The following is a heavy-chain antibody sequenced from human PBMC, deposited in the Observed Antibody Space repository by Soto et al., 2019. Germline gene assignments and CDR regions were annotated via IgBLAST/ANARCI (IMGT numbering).Heavy chain of an antibody. CDR1: GYTFTSYY. CDR3: VRALWFGELYFDY. CDR2: INPSGGST. Sequence: QVQLVQSGAEVKKPGASVKVSCKASGYTFTSYYMHWVRQAPGQGLEWMGIINPSGGSTSYAQKFQGRVTMTRDTSTSTVYIELSSLRSEDTAVYYCVRALWFGELYFDYWGQGTLVTVSS. J-gene: IGHJ4*02. V-gene: IGHV1-46*03. D-gene: IGHD3-10*01.